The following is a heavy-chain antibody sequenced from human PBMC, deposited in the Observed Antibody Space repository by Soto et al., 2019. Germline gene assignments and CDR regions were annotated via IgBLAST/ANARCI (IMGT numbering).Heavy chain of an antibody. CDR1: GFTFSNYG. CDR2: ILYDGSDK. J-gene: IGHJ6*02. V-gene: IGHV3-30*18. D-gene: IGHD3-10*01. CDR3: AKDRIVMIRGVMNYYGMDV. Sequence: QVQLVESGGGVVQPGRSLRLSCAASGFTFSNYGMHWVRQAPGKGLEWVAFILYDGSDKYFADSVKGRFTISRDNSKNTLDCQMNSLRAEDTAVYYCAKDRIVMIRGVMNYYGMDVWGQGTTVTVSS.